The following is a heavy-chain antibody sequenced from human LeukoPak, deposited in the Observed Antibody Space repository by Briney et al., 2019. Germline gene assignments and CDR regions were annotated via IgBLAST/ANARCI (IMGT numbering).Heavy chain of an antibody. J-gene: IGHJ4*02. Sequence: GGSLRLSCAASGFTFSSYAMSWVRQAPGKGLEWVSAISVSGGSTYYADSVKGRFTISRDNSKNTLYLQMNSLRAEDTAVYYCARPPFGYRTDPDSYYFDYWGQGTLVTVSS. V-gene: IGHV3-23*01. CDR3: ARPPFGYRTDPDSYYFDY. CDR1: GFTFSSYA. CDR2: ISVSGGST. D-gene: IGHD3-16*02.